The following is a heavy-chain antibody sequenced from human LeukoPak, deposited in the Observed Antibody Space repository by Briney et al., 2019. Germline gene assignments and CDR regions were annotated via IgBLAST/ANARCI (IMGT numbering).Heavy chain of an antibody. CDR2: ISSSSSYI. CDR3: AREASRYCTNGVCYPNWFDP. CDR1: GFTFSSYS. D-gene: IGHD2-8*01. Sequence: GGSLRLPCAASGFTFSSYSMNGVRQAPGKGLEWVSSISSSSSYIYYADSVKGRFTISRDNAKNSLYLQMNSLRAEDTAVYYCAREASRYCTNGVCYPNWFDPWGQGTLVTVSS. J-gene: IGHJ5*02. V-gene: IGHV3-21*01.